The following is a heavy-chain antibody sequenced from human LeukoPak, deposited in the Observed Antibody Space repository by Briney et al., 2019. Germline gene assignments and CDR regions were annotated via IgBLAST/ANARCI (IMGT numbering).Heavy chain of an antibody. D-gene: IGHD5-12*01. CDR2: IYYSGTT. Sequence: SETLSLTCSVSGGSISSTSFYWGWIRRPPGKGLEWIASIYYSGTTHYNPSLKSRVTMSVDTSKNQFSLKLSAVTVADTAVYYCARQFHGSGYVDDLWGQGTLVTVSS. V-gene: IGHV4-39*01. J-gene: IGHJ5*02. CDR3: ARQFHGSGYVDDL. CDR1: GGSISSTSFY.